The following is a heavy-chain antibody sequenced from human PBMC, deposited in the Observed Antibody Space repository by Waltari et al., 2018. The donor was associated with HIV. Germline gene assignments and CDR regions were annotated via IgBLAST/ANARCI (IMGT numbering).Heavy chain of an antibody. J-gene: IGHJ4*02. V-gene: IGHV3-21*04. CDR2: IRRGNNEK. CDR3: VRDDPGYGPIDY. CDR1: GFELRHYS. D-gene: IGHD3-16*01. Sequence: LVESGGGVVKTGGSIRLTCEASGFELRHYSRMWGRQRPLGGLEWVASIRRGNNEKHYLDSVRGRFAISRDISESSVYLQMESLKEDDTATYFCVRDDPGYGPIDYWGQGTLVTV.